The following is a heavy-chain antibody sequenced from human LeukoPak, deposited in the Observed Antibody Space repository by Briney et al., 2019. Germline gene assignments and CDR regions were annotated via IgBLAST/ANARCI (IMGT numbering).Heavy chain of an antibody. V-gene: IGHV3-64D*09. CDR2: ISNDGGRT. Sequence: PGRSLRLSCAASGFTFSNYGMHWVRQAPGKGLEFVSSISNDGGRTYYADSLKGRFTISRDNSKNTLYLQMTSLRADDTAVYSCVKGRESYADSRSDYWGQRTLVTVSS. D-gene: IGHD3-22*01. J-gene: IGHJ4*02. CDR1: GFTFSNYG. CDR3: VKGRESYADSRSDY.